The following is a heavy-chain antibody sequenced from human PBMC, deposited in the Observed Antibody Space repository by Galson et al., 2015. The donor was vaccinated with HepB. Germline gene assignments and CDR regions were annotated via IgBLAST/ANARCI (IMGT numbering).Heavy chain of an antibody. CDR1: GFSFTNAW. CDR3: TTVGATGPYYYMDV. Sequence: SLRLSCAASGFSFTNAWMNWVRQAPGKGLEWVGRIKSKTDRGTTDYAAPVKGRFTISRDDSEDTLYLQMNRLKAEDTAVYYCTTVGATGPYYYMDVWGIGTTVAVSS. D-gene: IGHD1-26*01. J-gene: IGHJ6*03. CDR2: IKSKTDRGTT. V-gene: IGHV3-15*07.